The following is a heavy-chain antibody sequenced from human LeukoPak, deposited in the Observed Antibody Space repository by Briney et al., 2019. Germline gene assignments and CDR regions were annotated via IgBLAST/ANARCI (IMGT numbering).Heavy chain of an antibody. V-gene: IGHV3-21*01. Sequence: PGGSLRLSCAASRFTFSSYSMNCVRQAPGKGLEWVSSISSSGNYIYYADSVKGRFTISRDNAKNSLYLQTNSLRAEDTAVYYCARDSIQQQLVLEDRGYPYYFEHWGQGTLVTVSS. CDR2: ISSSGNYI. J-gene: IGHJ4*02. D-gene: IGHD6-13*01. CDR1: RFTFSSYS. CDR3: ARDSIQQQLVLEDRGYPYYFEH.